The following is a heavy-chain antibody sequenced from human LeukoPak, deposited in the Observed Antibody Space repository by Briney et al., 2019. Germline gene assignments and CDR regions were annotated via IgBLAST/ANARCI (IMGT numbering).Heavy chain of an antibody. V-gene: IGHV3-21*01. J-gene: IGHJ4*02. D-gene: IGHD3-9*01. CDR1: GFTFSSYS. Sequence: GGSLRLSCAAPGFTFSSYSMNWVRQAPGKGLEWVSSISSSSSYIYYADSVKGRFTISRDNAKNSLYLQMNSLRAEDTAVYYCARSDILTGDLYYFDYWGQGTLVTVSS. CDR3: ARSDILTGDLYYFDY. CDR2: ISSSSSYI.